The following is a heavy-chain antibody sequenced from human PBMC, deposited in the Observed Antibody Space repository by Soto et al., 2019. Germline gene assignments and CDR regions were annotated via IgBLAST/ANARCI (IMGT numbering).Heavy chain of an antibody. D-gene: IGHD2-2*01. CDR1: GGSFSGYY. V-gene: IGHV4-34*01. CDR2: INHSGST. Sequence: SETLSLTCAVYGGSFSGYYWSWIRQPPGKGLEWIGEINHSGSTNYNPSLKSRVTISRDSSKNTVYLQMNSLRVEDTAVYYCARVQPPYYFDYWGQGTLVTVSS. J-gene: IGHJ4*02. CDR3: ARVQPPYYFDY.